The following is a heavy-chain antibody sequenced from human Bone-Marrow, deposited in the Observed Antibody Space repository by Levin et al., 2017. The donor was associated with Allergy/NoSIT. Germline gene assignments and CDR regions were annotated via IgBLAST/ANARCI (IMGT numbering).Heavy chain of an antibody. D-gene: IGHD2-8*02. CDR2: ITSSGGST. CDR1: GFTFISYA. V-gene: IGHV3-23*01. J-gene: IGHJ4*02. Sequence: GGSLRLSCAASGFTFISYAMTWVRQAPGKGLEWVSTITSSGGSTYYADSVKGRFTISRDNSKNTLYLQMNTLRAEDTAVYYCAKDLVMYNSGVSFDFWGQGTLVTVSS. CDR3: AKDLVMYNSGVSFDF.